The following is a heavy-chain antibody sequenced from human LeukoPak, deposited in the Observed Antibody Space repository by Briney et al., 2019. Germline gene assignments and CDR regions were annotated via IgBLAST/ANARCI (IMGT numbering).Heavy chain of an antibody. Sequence: GGSLRLSCATSGITFEDYAMHWVRQAPGKGLEWVSGISWNSGSIGYADSVKGRFTISRDNAKNSLYLQMNSLRAEDTALYYCAKDSSSGWCTHGDYWGQGTLVTVSS. CDR2: ISWNSGSI. D-gene: IGHD6-19*01. CDR3: AKDSSSGWCTHGDY. V-gene: IGHV3-9*01. J-gene: IGHJ4*02. CDR1: GITFEDYA.